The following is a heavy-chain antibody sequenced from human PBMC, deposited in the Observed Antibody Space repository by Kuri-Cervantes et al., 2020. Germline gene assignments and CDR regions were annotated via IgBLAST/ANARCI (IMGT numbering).Heavy chain of an antibody. CDR1: GFTFDDYA. CDR3: ARDPNIHGYYYGMDV. CDR2: ISWNSGSI. V-gene: IGHV3-9*01. J-gene: IGHJ6*02. D-gene: IGHD2/OR15-2a*01. Sequence: SLKISCAASGFTFDDYAMHWVRQAPGKGLEWVSGISWNSGSIGYADSVKGRFTISRDNSKNTLYLQMNSLRAEDTAVYYCARDPNIHGYYYGMDVWGQGTTVTVSS.